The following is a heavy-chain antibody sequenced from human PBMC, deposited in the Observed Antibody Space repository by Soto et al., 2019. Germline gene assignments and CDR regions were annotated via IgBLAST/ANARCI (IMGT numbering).Heavy chain of an antibody. V-gene: IGHV4-39*07. D-gene: IGHD3-10*01. CDR1: GGSISSSSYY. J-gene: IGHJ6*02. CDR3: ARVPVRKYYRAGSYQNYYFGMDV. CDR2: INDSGST. Sequence: SETLSLTCTVSGGSISSSSYYWGWIRQPPGKGLEWIGEINDSGSTKYNPSLKSRVTISVDRSKSQFSLNLSSVTAADTAIYFCARVPVRKYYRAGSYQNYYFGMDVWGQGTTVTVSS.